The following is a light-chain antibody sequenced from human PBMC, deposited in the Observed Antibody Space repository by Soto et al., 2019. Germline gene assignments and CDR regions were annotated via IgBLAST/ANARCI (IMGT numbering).Light chain of an antibody. CDR2: AAS. Sequence: DIQMTQSPSSLSASVGDRVTITCRTSQSIASRLNWYQQKPGKAPKILIFAASGLQSGVPSRFTGSGSGTDFTLTISSLQLEDFATYSCQQSFSALWTFGQGTKVEIK. V-gene: IGKV1-39*01. J-gene: IGKJ1*01. CDR1: QSIASR. CDR3: QQSFSALWT.